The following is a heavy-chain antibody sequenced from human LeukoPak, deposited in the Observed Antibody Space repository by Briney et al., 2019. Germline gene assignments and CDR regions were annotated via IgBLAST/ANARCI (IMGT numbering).Heavy chain of an antibody. CDR1: GYTFTSYG. CDR3: ARLPNPGYCSSTSCYGNWFDP. CDR2: ISAYNGNT. V-gene: IGHV1-18*01. Sequence: ASVKVSCKASGYTFTSYGISWVRQAPGQGLEWMGWISAYNGNTNYAQKLQGRATMTTDTSTSTAYMELRSLRSDDTAVYYCARLPNPGYCSSTSCYGNWFDPWGQGTLVTVSS. D-gene: IGHD2-2*01. J-gene: IGHJ5*02.